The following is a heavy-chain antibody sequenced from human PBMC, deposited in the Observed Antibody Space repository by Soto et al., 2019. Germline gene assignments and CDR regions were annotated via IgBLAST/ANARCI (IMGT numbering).Heavy chain of an antibody. CDR1: GGTFSSYT. D-gene: IGHD3-22*01. CDR2: IIPILGIA. V-gene: IGHV1-69*04. Sequence: SVKVSCKASGGTFSSYTISWVRQAPGQGLEWMGRIIPILGIANYAQKFQGRVTITADKSTSTAYMELSSLRSEDTAVYYCARDTMGSSGHYYFAYWGQGTLVTVSS. CDR3: ARDTMGSSGHYYFAY. J-gene: IGHJ4*02.